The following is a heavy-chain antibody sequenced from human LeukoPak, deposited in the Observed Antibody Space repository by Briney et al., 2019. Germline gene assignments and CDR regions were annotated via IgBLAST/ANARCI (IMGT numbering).Heavy chain of an antibody. Sequence: TETLSLTCAVYGGSFSGYYWSWIRKPPGKGLEWIAEINHSGSTNYNPSLKSRVTISVDTSKNQFSLKLSSVTAADTAVYYCARGPRWSGSYLDYWGQGTLVTVSS. CDR3: ARGPRWSGSYLDY. CDR1: GGSFSGYY. J-gene: IGHJ4*02. V-gene: IGHV4-34*01. D-gene: IGHD1-26*01. CDR2: INHSGST.